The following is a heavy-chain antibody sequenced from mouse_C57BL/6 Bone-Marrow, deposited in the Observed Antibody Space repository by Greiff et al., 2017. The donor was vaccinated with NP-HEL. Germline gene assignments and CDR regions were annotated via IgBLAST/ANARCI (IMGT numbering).Heavy chain of an antibody. V-gene: IGHV1-50*01. CDR3: ASGGSNYFYYAMDY. D-gene: IGHD2-5*01. Sequence: QVQLQQPGAELVKPGASVKLSCKASGYTFTSYWMQWVKQRPGQGLEWIGEIDPSDSYTNYNQKFKGKATLTVDTSSSTAYMQLSSLTSEDSAVYYGASGGSNYFYYAMDYWGQGTSVTVSS. CDR2: IDPSDSYT. CDR1: GYTFTSYW. J-gene: IGHJ4*01.